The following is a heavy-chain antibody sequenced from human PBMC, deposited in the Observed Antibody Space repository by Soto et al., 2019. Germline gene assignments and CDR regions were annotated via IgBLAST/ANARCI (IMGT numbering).Heavy chain of an antibody. V-gene: IGHV4-31*03. Sequence: SETLSLTCTVSGGSISSGGYYWSWIRQHPGKGLEWIGYIYYSGSTYYNPSLKSRVTISVDTSKNQFSLKLSSVTAADTAVYYCARDVLWFGESYHNWFDPWGQGTLVTVSS. CDR2: IYYSGST. J-gene: IGHJ5*02. CDR3: ARDVLWFGESYHNWFDP. CDR1: GGSISSGGYY. D-gene: IGHD3-10*01.